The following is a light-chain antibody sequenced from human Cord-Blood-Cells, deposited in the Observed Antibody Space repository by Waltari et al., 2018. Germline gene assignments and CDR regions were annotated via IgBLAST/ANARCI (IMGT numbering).Light chain of an antibody. CDR3: CSYAGSYVV. J-gene: IGLJ2*01. Sequence: QSALTQPRSVSGSPGQSVTISCTGTSSDVGGYNYVSWYQQHPGKAPTLMIYDVSKRPCGVPDRFSGSKSGNTAPLTISGLQAEYEADYYCCSYAGSYVVFGGGTKLTVL. CDR1: SSDVGGYNY. CDR2: DVS. V-gene: IGLV2-11*01.